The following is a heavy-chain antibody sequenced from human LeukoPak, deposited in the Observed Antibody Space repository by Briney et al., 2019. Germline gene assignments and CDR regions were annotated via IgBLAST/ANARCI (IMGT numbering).Heavy chain of an antibody. CDR2: ISGTGGST. J-gene: IGHJ2*01. V-gene: IGHV3-23*01. CDR3: AKEGYYESSGFYPDWYFDL. Sequence: GGSLRLSCAASRFTFSSYAMSWVRQAPGKGLEWVSGISGTGGSTFYADSVRGRFTISRDNSKNTLYLQMHSLRAEDTAEYYCAKEGYYESSGFYPDWYFDLWGRVTLVTVSS. D-gene: IGHD3-22*01. CDR1: RFTFSSYA.